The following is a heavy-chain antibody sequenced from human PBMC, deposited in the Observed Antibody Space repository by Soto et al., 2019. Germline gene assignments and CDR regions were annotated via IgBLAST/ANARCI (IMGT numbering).Heavy chain of an antibody. J-gene: IGHJ4*02. V-gene: IGHV4-30-2*01. Sequence: SETLSLTCAVSGGSIISGGYSWSWIRQPPGKGLEWIGYIYSGTTHYNPSLESRVTIAMDRSKNQVSRSLKSVTAADTAVYYCAREDSGAFFDLWGQVTLVTVSS. D-gene: IGHD2-15*01. CDR3: AREDSGAFFDL. CDR2: IYSGTT. CDR1: GGSIISGGYS.